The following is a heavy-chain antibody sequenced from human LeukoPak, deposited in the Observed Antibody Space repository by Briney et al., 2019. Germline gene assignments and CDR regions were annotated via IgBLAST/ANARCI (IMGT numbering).Heavy chain of an antibody. J-gene: IGHJ4*02. V-gene: IGHV3-64*01. CDR3: ARDSGPLFFDY. Sequence: AGGSLRLSCAASGFTFSSYAMHWVRQAPGKGLEYVSAISSNGGSTYYANSVKGRFTISRDNSKNSLYLQMGSLRAEDMAVYYCARDSGPLFFDYWGQGTPVTVSS. CDR1: GFTFSSYA. D-gene: IGHD3-10*01. CDR2: ISSNGGST.